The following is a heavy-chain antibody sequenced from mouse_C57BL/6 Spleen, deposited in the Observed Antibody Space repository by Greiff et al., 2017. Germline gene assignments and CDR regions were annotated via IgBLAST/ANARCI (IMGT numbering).Heavy chain of an antibody. CDR2: ISYDGSN. Sequence: VQLKESGPGLVKPSQSLSLTCSVTGYSITSGYYWNWIRQFPGKKLEWMGYISYDGSNNYNPSLKNRISITRDTSKNQFFLKLNSVTTEDTATYYCASGLPGFAYWGQGTLVTVSA. CDR1: GYSITSGYY. V-gene: IGHV3-6*01. J-gene: IGHJ3*01. CDR3: ASGLPGFAY. D-gene: IGHD6-1*01.